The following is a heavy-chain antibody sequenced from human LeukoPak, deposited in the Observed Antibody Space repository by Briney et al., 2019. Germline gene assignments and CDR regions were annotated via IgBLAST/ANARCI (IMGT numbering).Heavy chain of an antibody. Sequence: GASVKVSCKASGYTFTSYYMHWVRQAPGQGLEWMGIINPSGGSTSYAQKFQGRVTMTRDTSTSTVYMELSSLGSEDTAVYYCATLGQYYDSSGYSTYWGQGTLVTVSS. CDR1: GYTFTSYY. CDR2: INPSGGST. V-gene: IGHV1-46*01. CDR3: ATLGQYYDSSGYSTY. J-gene: IGHJ4*02. D-gene: IGHD3-22*01.